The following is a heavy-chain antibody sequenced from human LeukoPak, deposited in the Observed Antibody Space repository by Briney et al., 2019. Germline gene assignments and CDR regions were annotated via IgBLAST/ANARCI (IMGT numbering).Heavy chain of an antibody. CDR3: ARDNSRDYSVGGSAWWFDP. Sequence: ASEKVSCKASGYTFTNYYMHWVRQAPGQGLEWMGLINPTGSSTSYAQKFQGRLSLTRDMSTSADYMELTSLRSEDTAVYYCARDNSRDYSVGGSAWWFDPWGQGTLVTVSS. CDR1: GYTFTNYY. CDR2: INPTGSST. D-gene: IGHD1-26*01. J-gene: IGHJ5*02. V-gene: IGHV1-46*01.